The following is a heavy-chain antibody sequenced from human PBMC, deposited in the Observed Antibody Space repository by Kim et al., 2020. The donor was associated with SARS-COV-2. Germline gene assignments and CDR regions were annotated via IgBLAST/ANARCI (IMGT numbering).Heavy chain of an antibody. CDR2: ISAYNGNT. CDR1: GYTFTSYG. J-gene: IGHJ4*02. V-gene: IGHV1-18*04. CDR3: ARGPTSVKGNSGSYRGFDY. Sequence: PSVKVSCKASGYTFTSYGISWVRLAPGQGLEWMGWISAYNGNTNYAQKLQGRVTMTTDTSTSTAYMELRSLRSDDTAVYYCARGPTSVKGNSGSYRGFDYWGQGTLVTVSS. D-gene: IGHD1-26*01.